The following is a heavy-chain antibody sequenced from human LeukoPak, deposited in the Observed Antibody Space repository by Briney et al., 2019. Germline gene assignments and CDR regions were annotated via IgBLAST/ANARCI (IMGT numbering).Heavy chain of an antibody. J-gene: IGHJ4*02. CDR2: ISGSGGST. CDR1: GFTFSSYA. Sequence: GGSLRLSCAASGFTFSSYAMSWVRQAPGKGLEWVSAISGSGGSTYYADSVKGRFTISRDNSKNTLYLQMNSLRAEDTAVYYCARIDFGELSLDYWGQGTLVTVSS. V-gene: IGHV3-23*01. CDR3: ARIDFGELSLDY. D-gene: IGHD3-10*01.